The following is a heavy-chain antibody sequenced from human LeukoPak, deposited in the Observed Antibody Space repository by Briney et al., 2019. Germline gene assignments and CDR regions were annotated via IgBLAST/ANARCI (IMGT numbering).Heavy chain of an antibody. CDR3: ARASPGRGLGIDY. CDR1: GFTFTSYA. D-gene: IGHD1-14*01. CDR2: ISGSAGTT. Sequence: PGGSLRLSCTASGFTFTSYAMSWVRQAPGKGLEWVSAISGSAGTTYYADSVKGRFTISRDNSQNTLYLQMNSLRAEDTAVYYCARASPGRGLGIDYWGQGTLVTVSS. V-gene: IGHV3-23*01. J-gene: IGHJ4*02.